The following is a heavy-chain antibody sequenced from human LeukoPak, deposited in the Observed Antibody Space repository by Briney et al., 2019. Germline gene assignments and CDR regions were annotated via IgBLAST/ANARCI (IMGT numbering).Heavy chain of an antibody. CDR3: ARVEEVPAASRLEAFDI. CDR1: GGSINSGSYY. J-gene: IGHJ3*02. D-gene: IGHD2-2*01. Sequence: PSETLYLTCTVSGGSINSGSYYWSWIRQPAGKGLEWIGRIYSSGSTNYNPSLKSRVTISVDTSKNQFSLKLSSVTAADTAVYYCARVEEVPAASRLEAFDIWGQGTMVTVSS. CDR2: IYSSGST. V-gene: IGHV4-61*02.